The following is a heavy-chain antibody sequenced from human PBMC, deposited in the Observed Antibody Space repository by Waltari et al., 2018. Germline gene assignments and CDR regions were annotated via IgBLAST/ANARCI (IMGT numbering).Heavy chain of an antibody. CDR3: ARHGTRITMRSSFDY. Sequence: QVQLQESGPGLVKPSETLSLTCAVSGYSISNGYYWGWIRQPPGTGLGWMGSIYHRGSTDSKASLKSRVTISVDTSKRNFSLKLSSVTAADTAVYYCARHGTRITMRSSFDYWGQGILVTVSS. CDR2: IYHRGST. D-gene: IGHD3-3*01. V-gene: IGHV4-38-2*01. CDR1: GYSISNGYY. J-gene: IGHJ4*02.